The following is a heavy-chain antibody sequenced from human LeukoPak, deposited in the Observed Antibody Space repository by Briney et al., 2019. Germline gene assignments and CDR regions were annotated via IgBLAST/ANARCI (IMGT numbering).Heavy chain of an antibody. CDR2: ISYSGST. Sequence: SETLSLTCTVSGGSISSSTYFWGWIRQPPGKGLEWIGSISYSGSTYYSASLKSRVTISVDTSKNQFSLKLSSVTAADTAVYYCARLSVCFDYWGQGTLVTVSS. J-gene: IGHJ4*02. D-gene: IGHD5/OR15-5a*01. CDR3: ARLSVCFDY. CDR1: GGSISSSTYF. V-gene: IGHV4-39*07.